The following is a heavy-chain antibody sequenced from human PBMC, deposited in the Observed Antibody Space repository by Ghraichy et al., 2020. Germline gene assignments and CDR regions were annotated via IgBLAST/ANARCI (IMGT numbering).Heavy chain of an antibody. CDR2: IYHSGST. Sequence: SDTLSLTCAVSGGSISSGGYSWSWIRQPPGKGLEWIGYIYHSGSTYYNPSLKSRVTISVDRSKNQFSLKLSSVTAADTAVYYCALYCSSTSCPTDAFDIWGQGTMVTVSS. D-gene: IGHD2-2*01. CDR1: GGSISSGGYS. V-gene: IGHV4-30-2*01. CDR3: ALYCSSTSCPTDAFDI. J-gene: IGHJ3*02.